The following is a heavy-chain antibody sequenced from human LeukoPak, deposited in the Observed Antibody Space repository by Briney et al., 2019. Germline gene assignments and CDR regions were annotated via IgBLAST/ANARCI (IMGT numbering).Heavy chain of an antibody. CDR1: GFTSSSYW. Sequence: GGSLRLSCAASGFTSSSYWMSWVRQAPEKGLEWVANIKQDGSEKYYVDSVKGRFTISRDNAKNSLYLQMNSLRAEDTAVYYCARLGARQMLEYWGQGTLVTVSS. CDR3: ARLGARQMLEY. J-gene: IGHJ4*02. D-gene: IGHD4-17*01. V-gene: IGHV3-7*01. CDR2: IKQDGSEK.